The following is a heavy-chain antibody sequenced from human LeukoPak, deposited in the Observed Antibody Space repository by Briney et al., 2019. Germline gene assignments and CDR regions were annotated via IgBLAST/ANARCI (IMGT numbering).Heavy chain of an antibody. V-gene: IGHV4-39*07. Sequence: PSQTLSLTCTFSGGSISSGSYYWSWIRQPPGKGLEWIGEINHSGSTNYNPSLKSRVTISVDTSKNQFSLRLSSVTAADTAVYYCARTYSSGWYRWYYFDYWGQGTLVTVSS. CDR3: ARTYSSGWYRWYYFDY. CDR1: GGSISSGSYY. D-gene: IGHD6-19*01. CDR2: INHSGST. J-gene: IGHJ4*02.